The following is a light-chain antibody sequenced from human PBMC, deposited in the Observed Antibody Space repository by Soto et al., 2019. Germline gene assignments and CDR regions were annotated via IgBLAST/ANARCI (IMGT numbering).Light chain of an antibody. CDR3: MQAQEIPRT. V-gene: IGKV2-28*01. Sequence: DIVMTQSPLSLPATPGESASITCRSSQSLLHSNGYNYLDWYLQKPGQSPQLLIYLGSNRASGVPDRFSGSGSGTDFTLKISRVEAEDVGVYYCMQAQEIPRTFGQGTKVDIK. CDR1: QSLLHSNGYNY. CDR2: LGS. J-gene: IGKJ1*01.